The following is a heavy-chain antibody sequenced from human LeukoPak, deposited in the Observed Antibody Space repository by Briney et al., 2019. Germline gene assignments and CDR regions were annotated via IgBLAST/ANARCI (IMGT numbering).Heavy chain of an antibody. D-gene: IGHD3-10*01. CDR1: GYTFTSYA. V-gene: IGHV1-3*01. CDR3: ARGPMVRGVKAPPPYFDY. Sequence: GASVKVSFKASGYTFTSYAMHWVRQAPGQRLEWMGWINACNGNTKYSQKFQGRVTITRDTSASTAYMELSSLRSEDTAVYYCARGPMVRGVKAPPPYFDYWGQGTLVTVSS. J-gene: IGHJ4*02. CDR2: INACNGNT.